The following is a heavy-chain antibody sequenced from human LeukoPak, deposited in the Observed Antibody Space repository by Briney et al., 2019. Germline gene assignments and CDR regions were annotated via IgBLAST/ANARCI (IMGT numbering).Heavy chain of an antibody. J-gene: IGHJ4*02. D-gene: IGHD2-21*02. CDR3: ARDTYCGGDCYSVDH. CDR2: IKQDGSEK. CDR1: GFTFSSYW. Sequence: GGSLRLSCAASGFTFSSYWMSWVRQAPGKGLEWVANIKQDGSEKYYVDSVKGRFTISRDNAKNSLYLQMNSLRAEDTAVYYCARDTYCGGDCYSVDHWGQGTLVTVSS. V-gene: IGHV3-7*01.